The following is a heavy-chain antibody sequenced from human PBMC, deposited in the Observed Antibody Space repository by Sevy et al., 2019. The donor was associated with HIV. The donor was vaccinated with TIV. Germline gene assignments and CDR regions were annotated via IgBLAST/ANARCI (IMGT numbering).Heavy chain of an antibody. D-gene: IGHD3-16*01. Sequence: GGSLRLSCAASGFSFRSYWMTWVRQAPGKGLEWVASIYQDGSEKYYMDSVKGRFTVSRDNAKNSLFLQMNSLRVEETAVYYCARGGSYGDYMLSYYYGMDVWGQGTTVTVSS. CDR3: ARGGSYGDYMLSYYYGMDV. V-gene: IGHV3-7*01. J-gene: IGHJ6*02. CDR1: GFSFRSYW. CDR2: IYQDGSEK.